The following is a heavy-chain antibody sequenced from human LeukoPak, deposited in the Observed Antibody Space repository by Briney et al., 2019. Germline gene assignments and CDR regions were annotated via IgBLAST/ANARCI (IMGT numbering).Heavy chain of an antibody. Sequence: GGSLRLSCAASGFTFDDYAMHWVRQAPGKGLEWVSGISWNSGSIGYADSVKGRFTISRDNAKNSLYLQMNSLRAEDTAVYYCARDHRYGNYGVAYYYYYGMDVWGQGTTVTVSS. D-gene: IGHD3-3*01. CDR2: ISWNSGSI. CDR3: ARDHRYGNYGVAYYYYYGMDV. J-gene: IGHJ6*02. V-gene: IGHV3-9*01. CDR1: GFTFDDYA.